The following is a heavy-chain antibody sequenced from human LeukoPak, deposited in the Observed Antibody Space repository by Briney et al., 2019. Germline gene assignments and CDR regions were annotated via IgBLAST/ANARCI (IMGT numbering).Heavy chain of an antibody. J-gene: IGHJ4*02. D-gene: IGHD1-26*01. CDR2: IYFSGST. CDR3: ARRPTTSIVGATTNYFDH. Sequence: SETLSLTCTVSGGSTSSSNYYWGWIHQPPGKGLEWIGSIYFSGSTYYSPSLKSRVTLSIDTSKNQFSLKLTSVTAADTAVYYCARRPTTSIVGATTNYFDHWGQGTLVTVSS. V-gene: IGHV4-39*01. CDR1: GGSTSSSNYY.